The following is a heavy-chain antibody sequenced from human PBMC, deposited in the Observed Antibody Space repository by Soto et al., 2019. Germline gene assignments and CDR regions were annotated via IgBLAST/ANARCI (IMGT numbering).Heavy chain of an antibody. J-gene: IGHJ5*02. D-gene: IGHD3-22*01. V-gene: IGHV1-2*02. CDR2: INPNTGGT. Sequence: ASVKVSCKASGYTFTGYYMHWVRQAPGQGLEWMGWINPNTGGTNYAQKFQGRVTMTRDTSISTAYMELSRLRSDDTAVYYCARDDSDDYYDSRGCSVGRRNLFYPWGQGTLVTGSS. CDR3: ARDDSDDYYDSRGCSVGRRNLFYP. CDR1: GYTFTGYY.